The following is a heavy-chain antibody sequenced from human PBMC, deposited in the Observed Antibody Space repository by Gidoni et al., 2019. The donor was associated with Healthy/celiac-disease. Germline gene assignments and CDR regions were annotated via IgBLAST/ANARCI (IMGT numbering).Heavy chain of an antibody. D-gene: IGHD3-9*01. J-gene: IGHJ4*02. CDR2: INHSGST. V-gene: IGHV4-34*01. CDR3: AKGYYDILTGYYIRYFDY. Sequence: QVQLLQWGAGLLKPSETLSLTCAVSGGSFSGHYWRWIRQPPGKGLEWIGEINHSGSTNYNPSLKSRVTISVDTSKNQFSLKLSSVTAADTAVYYCAKGYYDILTGYYIRYFDYWGQGTVVTVSS. CDR1: GGSFSGHY.